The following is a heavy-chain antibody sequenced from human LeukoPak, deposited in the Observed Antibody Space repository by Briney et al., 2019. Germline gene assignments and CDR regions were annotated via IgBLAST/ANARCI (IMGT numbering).Heavy chain of an antibody. V-gene: IGHV1-46*01. CDR1: GYTFTNYY. D-gene: IGHD2-15*01. CDR2: INPSGGST. J-gene: IGHJ5*02. CDR3: ARESPDIVVVVTAALRRSWFDP. Sequence: ASVKVSCKASGYTFTNYYIHWVRQAPGQGLEWMGIINPSGGSTDYAQKFQGRVTMTRDTSTSTVYMELSSLRSEDTAVYYCARESPDIVVVVTAALRRSWFDPWGQGTLVTVSS.